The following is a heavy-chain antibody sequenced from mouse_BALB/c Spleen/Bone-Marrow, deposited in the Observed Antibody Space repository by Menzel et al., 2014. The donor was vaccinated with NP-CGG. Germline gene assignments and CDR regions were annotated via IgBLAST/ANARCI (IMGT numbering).Heavy chain of an antibody. CDR1: GYSITSGYG. CDR3: VRETTVVADFDY. Sequence: EVQLQESGPDLVKPSQSLSLTCTVTGYSITSGYGWHWIRQFPGNKLEWMGYIHYSGNTNYNPSLKSRVSITRDTSKNQFFLQLNSVTTDDTATYYCVRETTVVADFDYWGQGTTLTVSS. V-gene: IGHV3-1*02. J-gene: IGHJ2*01. D-gene: IGHD1-1*01. CDR2: IHYSGNT.